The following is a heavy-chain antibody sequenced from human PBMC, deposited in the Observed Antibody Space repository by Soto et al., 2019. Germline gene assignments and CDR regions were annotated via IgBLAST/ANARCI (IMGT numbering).Heavy chain of an antibody. V-gene: IGHV3-15*05. Sequence: GGSLRLSCVGSGFTFRSFAIHWVRQAPGKGLEWVGRVKTKTDGGTIDYAAHVKGRFTISRDDSKSTVYLQMRSLKIDDTGMYYCTAGTFWGRGTLVTVSS. CDR2: VKTKTDGGTI. J-gene: IGHJ4*02. CDR3: TAGTF. CDR1: GFTFRSFA.